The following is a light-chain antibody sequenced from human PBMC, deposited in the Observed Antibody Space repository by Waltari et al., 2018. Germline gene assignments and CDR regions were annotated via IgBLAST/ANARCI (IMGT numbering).Light chain of an antibody. CDR3: QQYNNWPRT. CDR1: QNVGSN. J-gene: IGKJ1*01. Sequence: EVVMTQSPVTLSVSPGERATLSCRASQNVGSNLAWYHQKPGQAPRLLVYGASTRATGIPDRISGSGSVTEFTLTISSLQSEDFAVYYCQQYNNWPRTFGQGTKVEIK. CDR2: GAS. V-gene: IGKV3-15*01.